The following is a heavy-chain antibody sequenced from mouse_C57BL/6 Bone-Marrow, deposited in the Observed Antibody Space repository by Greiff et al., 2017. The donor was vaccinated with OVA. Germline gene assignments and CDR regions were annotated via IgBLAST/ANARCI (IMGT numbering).Heavy chain of an antibody. Sequence: EVKLVESGGGLVQPGGSMKLSCVASGFTFSNYWMNWVRQSPEKGLEWFAQIRLKSDNYATHYAESVKGRFTISRDDSKSSVYLQMNNLRAEDTGIYYCTDYYAHWYFDVWGTGTTVTVSS. CDR1: GFTFSNYW. D-gene: IGHD1-1*01. CDR2: IRLKSDNYAT. V-gene: IGHV6-3*01. J-gene: IGHJ1*03. CDR3: TDYYAHWYFDV.